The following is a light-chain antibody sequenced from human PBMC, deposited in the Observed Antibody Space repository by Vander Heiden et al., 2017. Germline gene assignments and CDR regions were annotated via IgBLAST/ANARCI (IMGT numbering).Light chain of an antibody. V-gene: IGKV1-39*01. CDR3: QQSIGVPRT. CDR1: QSIGSS. Sequence: DIQMTQSPSSLSASVGDRITITCRASQSIGSSLHWYQQKPGKAPKLLIYAASSLQSGVPSRFSGSGSGTDFTLTISRLQPEDFATYYCQQSIGVPRTFGQGTRVEVK. CDR2: AAS. J-gene: IGKJ1*01.